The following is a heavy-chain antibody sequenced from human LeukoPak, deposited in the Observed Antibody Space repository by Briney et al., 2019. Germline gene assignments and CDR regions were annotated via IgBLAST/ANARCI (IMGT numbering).Heavy chain of an antibody. CDR3: TRNSGTFRGYGMDV. J-gene: IGHJ6*02. CDR1: GFTFSSYA. CDR2: ISGSGGST. D-gene: IGHD1-26*01. Sequence: GGSLRLSCAASGFTFSSYAMSWVRQAPGKGLEWVSAISGSGGSTYYADSVKGRFTISRDNSKNTLYLQMNSLRAEDTAVYHCTRNSGTFRGYGMDVWGQGTTVTVSS. V-gene: IGHV3-23*01.